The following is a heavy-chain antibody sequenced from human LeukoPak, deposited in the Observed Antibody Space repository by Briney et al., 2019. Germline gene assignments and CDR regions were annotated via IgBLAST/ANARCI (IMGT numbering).Heavy chain of an antibody. J-gene: IGHJ3*02. D-gene: IGHD2-2*01. CDR2: IRYDGSKI. Sequence: PGGSLRLSCAASGFSFSTYGMHWVRQAPGKGLEWVAFIRYDGSKIYYTDSVKGRFTISRDSSKNTVYLQMNSLRGEDTAVYYCAREGAVVVPPVIQSDDAFDIWGQGTMVTVSS. V-gene: IGHV3-30*02. CDR1: GFSFSTYG. CDR3: AREGAVVVPPVIQSDDAFDI.